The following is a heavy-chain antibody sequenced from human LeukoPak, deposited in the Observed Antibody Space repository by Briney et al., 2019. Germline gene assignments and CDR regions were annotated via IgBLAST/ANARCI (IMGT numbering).Heavy chain of an antibody. CDR1: GGSISSSSYY. Sequence: SETLSLTCTVSGGSISSSSYYWGWIRQPPGRGLEWIVSIYYSGSTYYNPSLKSRVTISVDTSKNQFSLKLSSVTAADTAVYYCAGGGAMIVVVDYWGQGTLVTVSS. J-gene: IGHJ4*02. D-gene: IGHD3-22*01. V-gene: IGHV4-39*01. CDR2: IYYSGST. CDR3: AGGGAMIVVVDY.